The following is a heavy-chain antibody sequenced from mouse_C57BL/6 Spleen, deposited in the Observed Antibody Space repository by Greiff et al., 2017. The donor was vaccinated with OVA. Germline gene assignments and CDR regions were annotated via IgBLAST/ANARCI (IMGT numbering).Heavy chain of an antibody. V-gene: IGHV1-55*01. CDR1: GYTFTSYW. CDR2: IYPGSGST. D-gene: IGHD1-1*01. Sequence: QVQLQQSGAELVKPGASVKMSCKASGYTFTSYWITWVKQRPGQGLEWIGDIYPGSGSTNYNEKFKSKATLTVDTSSSTAYMQLSSLTSEDSAVYYCARSYYGSSCDYWGQGTTLTVSS. J-gene: IGHJ2*01. CDR3: ARSYYGSSCDY.